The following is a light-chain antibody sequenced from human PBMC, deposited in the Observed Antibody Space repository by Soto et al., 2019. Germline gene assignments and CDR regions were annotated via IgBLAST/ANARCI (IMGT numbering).Light chain of an antibody. J-gene: IGKJ4*01. CDR3: QQNYGTPLT. Sequence: DIQMTQSPSSLSASVGDRVTITCRASQSISTYLNWYQQKPGKAPELLIYAASSLQSGVPSRFSGSGSGTDFTLTISSLQPEDFATFYCQQNYGTPLTFGGGTKVEIK. V-gene: IGKV1-39*01. CDR2: AAS. CDR1: QSISTY.